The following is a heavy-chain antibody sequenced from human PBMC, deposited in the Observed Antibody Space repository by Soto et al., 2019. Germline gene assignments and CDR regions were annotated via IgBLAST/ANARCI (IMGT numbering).Heavy chain of an antibody. CDR1: GASVSGPTYY. V-gene: IGHV4-61*01. D-gene: IGHD2-15*01. CDR3: ARRVVTVAATGGMDV. J-gene: IGHJ6*02. Sequence: SETLSLTCTVSGASVSGPTYYWNWIRQPPGKGLEWIGYIYYSGSTNCNPSLKSRVTISVDTSKNQFSLKLSSVTAADTAVYFCARRVVTVAATGGMDVWGQGTTVTLSS. CDR2: IYYSGST.